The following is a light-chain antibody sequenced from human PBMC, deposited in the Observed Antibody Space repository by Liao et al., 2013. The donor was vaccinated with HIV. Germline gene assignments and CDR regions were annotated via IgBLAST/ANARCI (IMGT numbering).Light chain of an antibody. CDR1: NIGSKS. J-gene: IGLJ2*01. V-gene: IGLV3-21*01. CDR2: YDS. Sequence: SYVLTQPPSVSVAPGKTARITCGGNNIGSKSVHWYQQKPGQAPVLVIYYDSDRPSGIPERFSGSNSGNTATLTISGTPAMDEADYYCQASDSGTVIFGGGTKLTVL. CDR3: QASDSGTVI.